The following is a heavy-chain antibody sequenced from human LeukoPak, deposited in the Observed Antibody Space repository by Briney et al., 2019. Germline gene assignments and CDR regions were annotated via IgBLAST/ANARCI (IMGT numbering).Heavy chain of an antibody. D-gene: IGHD1-26*01. CDR3: AREVGATHY. Sequence: PSETLSLTCTVSGGSISSDYWSWIRQPPGKGLEWIGYIYYTGNTSYNPSLKSRVTISVDTSKNQFSLKLNSVTAADTAVYYCAREVGATHYWGQGTLVTVSS. J-gene: IGHJ4*02. CDR1: GGSISSDY. CDR2: IYYTGNT. V-gene: IGHV4-59*01.